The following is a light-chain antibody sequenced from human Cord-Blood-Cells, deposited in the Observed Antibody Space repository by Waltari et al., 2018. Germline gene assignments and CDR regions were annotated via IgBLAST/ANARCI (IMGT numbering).Light chain of an antibody. CDR1: SGSIASNY. CDR2: EDN. V-gene: IGLV6-57*01. CDR3: QSYDSSIRV. J-gene: IGLJ2*01. Sequence: NFMLTQPHSVSESPGKTVTISCTRSSGSIASNYVQWYQQRPGSSPTTVIYEDNQRPSRVPDRFSGSIDSSSNSASLTISGLKTEDEADYYCQSYDSSIRVFGGGTKLTVL.